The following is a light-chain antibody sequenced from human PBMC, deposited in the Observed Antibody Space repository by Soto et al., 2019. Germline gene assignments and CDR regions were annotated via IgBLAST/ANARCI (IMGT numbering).Light chain of an antibody. CDR2: DTS. CDR1: QSVSTY. CDR3: QERSTWRRT. Sequence: EIVLTQSPATLSVSAGEGATLSCRASQSVSTYLAWYQQKPGQAPRLLIYDTSNRATGIPARFSGSGSGTDFTLTISGLEPEDMAVYFCQERSTWRRTFDQGTKVEI. V-gene: IGKV3-11*01. J-gene: IGKJ1*01.